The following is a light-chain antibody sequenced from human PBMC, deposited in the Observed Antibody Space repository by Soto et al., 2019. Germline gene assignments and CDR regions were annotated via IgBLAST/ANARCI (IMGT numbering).Light chain of an antibody. Sequence: DIQLTQSPSSLSASVGDRVTINCRASQTICSCLTWFQLKPGKGPKLLIFASSTLQSGVPSRFSGSGSGADFSLTISSLQPEDFATYYCQQSYSNSLSFGGGTRV. V-gene: IGKV1-39*01. CDR1: QTICSC. CDR2: ASS. CDR3: QQSYSNSLS. J-gene: IGKJ4*01.